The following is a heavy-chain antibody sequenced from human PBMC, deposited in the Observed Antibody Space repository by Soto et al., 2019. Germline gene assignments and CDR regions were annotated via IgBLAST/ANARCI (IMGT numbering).Heavy chain of an antibody. J-gene: IGHJ3*02. CDR3: ASPDGSRWAFDI. V-gene: IGHV1-69*02. Sequence: QVQLVQSGAEVKKPGSSVKVSCKASGGTFSSYTISWVRQAPGQGLEWMGRIIPILGIANYAQKFQGRVTITADKSTSTAYRELSSLRSEDTAVYYCASPDGSRWAFDIWGQGTMVTVSS. CDR1: GGTFSSYT. D-gene: IGHD1-26*01. CDR2: IIPILGIA.